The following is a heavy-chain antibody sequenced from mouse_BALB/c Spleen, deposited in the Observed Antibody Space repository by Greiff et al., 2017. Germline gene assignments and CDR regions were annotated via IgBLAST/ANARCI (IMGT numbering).Heavy chain of an antibody. V-gene: IGHV1-14*01. J-gene: IGHJ1*01. CDR1: GYTFTSYV. Sequence: VHVKQSGPELVKPGASVKMSCKASGYTFTSYVMHWVKQKPGQGLEWIGYINPYNDGTKYNEKFKGKATLTSDKSSSTAYMELSSLTSEDSAVYYCARSEGIPWYFDVWGAGTTVTVSS. CDR2: INPYNDGT. CDR3: ARSEGIPWYFDV.